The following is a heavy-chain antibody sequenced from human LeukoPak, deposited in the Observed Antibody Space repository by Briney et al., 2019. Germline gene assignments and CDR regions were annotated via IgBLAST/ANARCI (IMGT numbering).Heavy chain of an antibody. CDR3: ARVGPITIFGVVIVDWFDP. J-gene: IGHJ5*02. V-gene: IGHV3-66*01. Sequence: PGGSLRLSCAASGLTFSNYAMIWVRQAPGKGLEWVSIIYSGGNTYYADSVKGRFTISRDNSKNTLYLQMNSLRAEDTAVYYCARVGPITIFGVVIVDWFDPWGQGTLVTVSS. D-gene: IGHD3-3*01. CDR2: IYSGGNT. CDR1: GLTFSNYA.